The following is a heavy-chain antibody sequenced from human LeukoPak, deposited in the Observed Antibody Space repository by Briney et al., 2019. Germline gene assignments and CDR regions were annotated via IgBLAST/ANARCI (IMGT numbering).Heavy chain of an antibody. D-gene: IGHD3-3*01. J-gene: IGHJ4*02. Sequence: GRSLRLSCAASGFTFSSYAIHWVRQAPGKGLEWVAVISCDGSNKYYADSVKGRFTISRDNSKNTLYVQMNSLRAEDTAVYYCARDPAKFWSGHDYWGQGTLVTVSS. CDR3: ARDPAKFWSGHDY. CDR2: ISCDGSNK. CDR1: GFTFSSYA. V-gene: IGHV3-30*04.